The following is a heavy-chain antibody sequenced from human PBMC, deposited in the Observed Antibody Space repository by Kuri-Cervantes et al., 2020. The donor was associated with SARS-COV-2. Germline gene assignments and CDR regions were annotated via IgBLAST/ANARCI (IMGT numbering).Heavy chain of an antibody. D-gene: IGHD4/OR15-4a*01. V-gene: IGHV1-69*13. CDR3: ARNPHSLTSYYYYYMDV. J-gene: IGHJ6*03. CDR1: GGTFSSYA. Sequence: SVKVSCKASGGTFSSYAISWVRQAPGQGPEWMGGIIPIFGTANYAQKFQGRVTITADESTSTAYMELSSLRSEDTAVYYCARNPHSLTSYYYYYMDVWGKGTTVTGYS. CDR2: IIPIFGTA.